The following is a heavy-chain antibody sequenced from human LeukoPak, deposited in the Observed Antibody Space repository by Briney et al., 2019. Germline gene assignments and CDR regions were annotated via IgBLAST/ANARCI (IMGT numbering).Heavy chain of an antibody. CDR1: GGSFSGYH. J-gene: IGHJ4*02. V-gene: IGHV4-59*01. CDR2: IYYSGST. D-gene: IGHD6-19*01. Sequence: SETLSLTCAVYGGSFSGYHWSWIRQPPGKGLEWIGYIYYSGSTNYNPSLKSRVTISVDTSKNQFSLKLSSVTAADTAVYYCARDPGYSSGWSFDYWGQGTLVTVSS. CDR3: ARDPGYSSGWSFDY.